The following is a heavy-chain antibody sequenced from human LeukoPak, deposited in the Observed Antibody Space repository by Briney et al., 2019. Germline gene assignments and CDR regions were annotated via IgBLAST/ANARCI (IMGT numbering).Heavy chain of an antibody. CDR2: IYPSGTT. D-gene: IGHD6-13*01. CDR3: ARAYSSSWYSNWFDP. V-gene: IGHV4-38-2*02. Sequence: SETLSLTCTVSGYSISSGYYWGWIRQPPGKGLEWIGNIYPSGTTYYNPSLKTRVTISVDTSKNQFSLKLSSVTAADTAVYFCARAYSSSWYSNWFDPWGQGTLVTVSS. CDR1: GYSISSGYY. J-gene: IGHJ5*02.